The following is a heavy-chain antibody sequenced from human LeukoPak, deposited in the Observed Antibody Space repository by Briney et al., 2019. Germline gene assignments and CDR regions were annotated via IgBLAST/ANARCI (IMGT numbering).Heavy chain of an antibody. J-gene: IGHJ6*02. CDR3: ARGTVTTKIYYYYGMDV. V-gene: IGHV1-46*01. CDR2: INPSGGST. Sequence: GASVKVCCKASGFTFTSYYMHWVRHAPGQGLEWMGIINPSGGSTSYAQKFQGRVTMTRDTSTSTVYMELSSLRSEDTAVYYCARGTVTTKIYYYYGMDVWGQGTTVTVSS. CDR1: GFTFTSYY. D-gene: IGHD4-17*01.